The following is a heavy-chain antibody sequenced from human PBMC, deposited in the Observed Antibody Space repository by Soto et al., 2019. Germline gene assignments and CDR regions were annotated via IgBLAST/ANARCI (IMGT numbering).Heavy chain of an antibody. Sequence: QVRLVESGGGVVQPGTSLRLSCVTSGFSFSSYALNWVRQAPGKGLEWVAVISYDGSEEYYADSVKGRFTISRDNSKNTLYLQMNSLRPEDTAVYYCARGGDCTDAYKYCYYYALDVWGQGTTVTVSS. CDR3: ARGGDCTDAYKYCYYYALDV. CDR2: ISYDGSEE. CDR1: GFSFSSYA. V-gene: IGHV3-30-3*01. J-gene: IGHJ6*02. D-gene: IGHD2-8*01.